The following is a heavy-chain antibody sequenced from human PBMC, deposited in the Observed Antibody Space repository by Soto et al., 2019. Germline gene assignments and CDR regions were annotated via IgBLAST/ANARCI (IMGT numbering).Heavy chain of an antibody. D-gene: IGHD1-26*01. V-gene: IGHV1-69*01. Sequence: QVQLVQSGAEVKKPGSSVKVSCKASGGTFSSYSINWVRQAPGQGLEWMGEIIPIFGTANYAQKFQGRVTITADESTSTAYMALSSLRSEDTAVYYCARDGGSHSGGIDYRGQGTLVTVSS. CDR3: ARDGGSHSGGIDY. J-gene: IGHJ4*02. CDR1: GGTFSSYS. CDR2: IIPIFGTA.